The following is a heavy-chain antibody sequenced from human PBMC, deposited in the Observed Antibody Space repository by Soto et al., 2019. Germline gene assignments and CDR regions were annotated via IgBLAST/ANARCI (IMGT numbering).Heavy chain of an antibody. Sequence: SETLSLTCTVSGGSISSYYWSWIRQPPGKGLEWIGYIYYSGSTNYYPSLKSRVTISVDTSKNQFSLKLSSVTAADTAVYYCARHSSSWPIFDYWGQGTLVTVSS. CDR2: IYYSGST. CDR1: GGSISSYY. J-gene: IGHJ4*02. V-gene: IGHV4-59*08. D-gene: IGHD6-13*01. CDR3: ARHSSSWPIFDY.